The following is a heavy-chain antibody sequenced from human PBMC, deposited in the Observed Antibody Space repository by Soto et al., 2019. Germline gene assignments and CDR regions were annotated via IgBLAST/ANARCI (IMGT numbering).Heavy chain of an antibody. CDR2: ISLYSDGT. D-gene: IGHD2-2*01. CDR1: GYTFSNYG. J-gene: IGHJ5*02. V-gene: IGHV1-18*01. Sequence: ASVKVSCKTSGYTFSNYGITWVRQAPGQPLEWLGWISLYSDGTNYAQKFQGRVSMTTDTSTTTACMELRSLRSDDTAVYYCARVVPGAEAWFGPWGQGTLVTVSS. CDR3: ARVVPGAEAWFGP.